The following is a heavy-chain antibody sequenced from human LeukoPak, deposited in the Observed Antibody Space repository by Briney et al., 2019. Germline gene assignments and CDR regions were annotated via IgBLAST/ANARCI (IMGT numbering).Heavy chain of an antibody. CDR1: GFTFDDYG. CDR2: INWNGGST. Sequence: GGSLRLSCAASGFTFDDYGMSWVRQAPGKGLEWVSGINWNGGSTVYADSVKGRFTISRDNAKNSLYLQMNSLRAEDAALCYCARDVGSSWYEDYWGQGTLVTVSS. J-gene: IGHJ4*02. V-gene: IGHV3-20*04. CDR3: ARDVGSSWYEDY. D-gene: IGHD6-13*01.